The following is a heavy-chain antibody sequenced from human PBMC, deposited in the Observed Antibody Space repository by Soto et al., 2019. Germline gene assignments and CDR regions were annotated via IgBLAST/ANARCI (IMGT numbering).Heavy chain of an antibody. V-gene: IGHV4-59*01. CDR3: ARSSGYATPLDQ. CDR1: GGSMYTFY. CDR2: IYFRGTT. J-gene: IGHJ4*02. Sequence: SETLSLTCSVSGGSMYTFYWSWVRQSPGKGLEWIGYIYFRGTTYYHPSLQSRVSISIDMSQNQFSLKLNSMTTADTAVYYCARSSGYATPLDQWGQGTLVTASS. D-gene: IGHD3-22*01.